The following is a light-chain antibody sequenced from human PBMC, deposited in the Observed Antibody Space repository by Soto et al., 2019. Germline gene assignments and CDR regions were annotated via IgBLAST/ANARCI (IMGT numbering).Light chain of an antibody. J-gene: IGLJ1*01. V-gene: IGLV2-14*01. CDR3: LSYTTSSSYV. CDR2: EVS. CDR1: SSDVGAYNR. Sequence: SVLTQPASVSGSPGQSITISCTGTSSDVGAYNRVSWYQQHSGKAPKLMIYEVSNRPSGVSNRFSGSKSGNTASLTISGLQAEDEADYYCLSYTTSSSYVFGTGTKFTVL.